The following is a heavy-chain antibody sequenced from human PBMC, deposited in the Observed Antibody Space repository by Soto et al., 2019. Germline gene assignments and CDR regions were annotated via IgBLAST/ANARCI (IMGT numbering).Heavy chain of an antibody. CDR2: ITGGNT. V-gene: IGHV3-23*01. CDR3: AKDKERGGYDSDFDS. J-gene: IGHJ4*02. D-gene: IGHD3-3*01. CDR1: GFTFGTYG. Sequence: GSLRLSCAASGFTFGTYGMGWVRQAPGKGLEWVSTITGGNTYYAASVKGRFTISRDNYKNTLYLQMSSLRAEDTALYYCAKDKERGGYDSDFDSWGQGTLVTVSS.